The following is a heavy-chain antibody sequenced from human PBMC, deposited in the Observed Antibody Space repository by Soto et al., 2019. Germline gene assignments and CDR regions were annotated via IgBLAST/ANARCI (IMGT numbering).Heavy chain of an antibody. D-gene: IGHD5-12*01. CDR3: AKGNNGYALFFDY. J-gene: IGHJ4*02. V-gene: IGHV3-23*01. CDR2: ISGTGGDT. Sequence: EMQLLESGGGLVQPGGSLRLSCAAPGFTFSSYVMNWVRQAPGKGLEWVSTISGTGGDTYYADAVKGRFTVSRDNSKNTLFLQMDSRRAEDTAVYYCAKGNNGYALFFDYWGQGTLVTVSS. CDR1: GFTFSSYV.